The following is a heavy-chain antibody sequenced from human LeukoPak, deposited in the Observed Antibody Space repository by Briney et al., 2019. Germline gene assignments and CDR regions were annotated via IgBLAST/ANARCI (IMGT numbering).Heavy chain of an antibody. CDR2: ISHSGST. J-gene: IGHJ5*02. CDR3: ARALGSYSGYDYYWFDP. CDR1: GGSFSGYF. Sequence: SETLSLTCAVYGGSFSGYFWSWIRQPPGKGLEWIGGISHSGSTNYKPSLKSRVTISADTSKSQFSLKLSSVTAADTAVYYCARALGSYSGYDYYWFDPWGQGTLVTVSS. D-gene: IGHD5-12*01. V-gene: IGHV4-34*01.